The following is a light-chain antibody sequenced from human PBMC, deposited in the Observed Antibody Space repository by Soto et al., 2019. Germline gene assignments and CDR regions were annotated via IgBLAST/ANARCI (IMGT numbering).Light chain of an antibody. Sequence: EIVLTQSPATLSLSPGERATLSCRASQSVSSYFAWYQQKPGQAPSLLIYDASNRATAIPARFSGSGSGTDFTLTISSLEPEDFAVYYCQQRSNWPPITFGQGTRLEIK. CDR2: DAS. V-gene: IGKV3-11*01. J-gene: IGKJ5*01. CDR1: QSVSSY. CDR3: QQRSNWPPIT.